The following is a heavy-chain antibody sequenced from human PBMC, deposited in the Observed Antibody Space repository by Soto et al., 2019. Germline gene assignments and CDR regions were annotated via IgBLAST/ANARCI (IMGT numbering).Heavy chain of an antibody. CDR1: GRTFNNYA. V-gene: IGHV1-69*13. CDR2: IIPIGGTP. Sequence: SVKVSCKASGRTFNNYAISWVRQAPGIGFEWLGVIIPIGGTPEHAQKFQGRVTISADESTNTAYMELSSLRSEDTAVYYCATNYYDGSGHYFIFEHWGQGTLVTVSS. J-gene: IGHJ4*02. D-gene: IGHD3-22*01. CDR3: ATNYYDGSGHYFIFEH.